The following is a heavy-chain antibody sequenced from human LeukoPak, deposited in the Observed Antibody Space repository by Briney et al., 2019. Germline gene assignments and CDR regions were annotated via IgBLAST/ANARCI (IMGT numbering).Heavy chain of an antibody. CDR2: IWHDGSHK. Sequence: TGGSLRLSCAASGFTFSTYGMHLVRQAPGKGLEWVTVIWHDGSHKDYADSVKGRFTISRDNSKNTLYLQMNDLRAEDTAVYFCVRGWGSNVYASAFDVWGQGTMVTVSS. CDR3: VRGWGSNVYASAFDV. D-gene: IGHD3-16*01. J-gene: IGHJ3*01. V-gene: IGHV3-33*01. CDR1: GFTFSTYG.